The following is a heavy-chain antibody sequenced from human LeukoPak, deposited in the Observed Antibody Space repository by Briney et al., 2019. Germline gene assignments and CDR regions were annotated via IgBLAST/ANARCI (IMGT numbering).Heavy chain of an antibody. D-gene: IGHD6-6*01. V-gene: IGHV3-23*01. CDR1: GFSFNTYW. CDR3: AKGSSSSGGFDY. CDR2: ISGSGGST. Sequence: GGSLRLSCVASGFSFNTYWMSWVPQAPGKGLEWVSAISGSGGSTYYADSVKGRFTISRDNSKNTLYLQMNSLRAEDTAVYYCAKGSSSSGGFDYWGQGTLVTVSS. J-gene: IGHJ4*02.